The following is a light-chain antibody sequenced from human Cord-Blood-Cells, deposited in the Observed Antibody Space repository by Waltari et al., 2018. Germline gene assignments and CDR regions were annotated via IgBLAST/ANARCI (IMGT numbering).Light chain of an antibody. CDR1: QSVSSSY. CDR2: GAS. J-gene: IGKJ1*01. Sequence: EIELTQSPGTLSLSQGERATLSCRASQSVSSSYLAWYQQKPGQAPRLLIYGASSRATGIPDRFSGSGSGTDFTLTISRLEPEDFAVYYCQQYGSSPQTFGQGTKVEIK. V-gene: IGKV3-20*01. CDR3: QQYGSSPQT.